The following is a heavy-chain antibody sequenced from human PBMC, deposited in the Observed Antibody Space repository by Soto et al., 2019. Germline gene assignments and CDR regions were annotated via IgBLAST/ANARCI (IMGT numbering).Heavy chain of an antibody. CDR1: GGSISGYY. J-gene: IGHJ6*02. CDR3: ARATSDPYYYYYYGMDV. Sequence: SETLSLTCTVSGGSISGYYWGWFGQPPGRGLEWFGFFYYMGSTNYNPSLKSRVTISVDTSKNQFSLKLSSVTAADTAVYYCARATSDPYYYYYYGMDVWGQGTTVTVSS. V-gene: IGHV4-59*01. CDR2: FYYMGST. D-gene: IGHD3-16*01.